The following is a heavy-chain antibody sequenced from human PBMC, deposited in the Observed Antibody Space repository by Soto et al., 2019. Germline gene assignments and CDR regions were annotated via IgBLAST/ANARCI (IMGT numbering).Heavy chain of an antibody. CDR1: GFTFSSYW. CDR3: ARDRDIVVVVPLEV. J-gene: IGHJ6*01. V-gene: IGHV3-7*04. Sequence: PGGSLRLSCAASGFTFSSYWMSWVRQAPGKGLEWVANIKQDGSEKYYVDSVKGRLTISRDNAKNSLYLQMNSLRAEDTAVYYCARDRDIVVVVPLEVWGQGTTVTVSS. CDR2: IKQDGSEK. D-gene: IGHD2-15*01.